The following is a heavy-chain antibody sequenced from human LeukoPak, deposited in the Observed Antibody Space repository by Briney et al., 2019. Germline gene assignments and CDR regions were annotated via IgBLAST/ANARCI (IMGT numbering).Heavy chain of an antibody. V-gene: IGHV1-8*03. CDR3: ASSLRLGSSGYYPSFDY. CDR1: GYTFTSYD. D-gene: IGHD3-22*01. J-gene: IGHJ4*02. CDR2: MNPNSGNT. Sequence: VASVKVSCKASGYTFTSYDINWVRQATGQGLEWMGWMNPNSGNTGYAQKFQGRVTITRNTSISTAYMELSSLRSEDTAVYYCASSLRLGSSGYYPSFDYWGQGTLVTVSS.